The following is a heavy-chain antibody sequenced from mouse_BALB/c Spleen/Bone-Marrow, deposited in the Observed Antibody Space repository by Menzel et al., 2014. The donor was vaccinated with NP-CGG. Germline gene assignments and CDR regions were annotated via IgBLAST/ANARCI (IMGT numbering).Heavy chain of an antibody. CDR1: GYTFSSYY. D-gene: IGHD1-1*01. Sequence: VKLMESGAELVKPGASVKLSCKASGYTFSSYYMYWVKQRPGQGLEWIGEINPSNGGTKFNEKFKSKATLTVDKSSSTAYMQLSSLTSEDSAVDYGTRSNYGYWYFDVWGAGTTVTVSS. J-gene: IGHJ1*01. CDR3: TRSNYGYWYFDV. V-gene: IGHV1S81*02. CDR2: INPSNGGT.